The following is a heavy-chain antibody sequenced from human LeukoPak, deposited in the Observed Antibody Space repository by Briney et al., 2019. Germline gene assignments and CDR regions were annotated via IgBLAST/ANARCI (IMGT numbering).Heavy chain of an antibody. J-gene: IGHJ6*03. Sequence: GGSLRLSCAASEFTFSGSAMHWVRQASGKGREWVGRIRSKTNSYATAYAASVRGRFTIFRDDSKNTLYLQMNSLRAEDTAVYYCAKGTPDYDILTGYYDYYYYYMDVWGKGTTVTISS. CDR2: IRSKTNSYAT. CDR1: EFTFSGSA. V-gene: IGHV3-73*01. D-gene: IGHD3-9*01. CDR3: AKGTPDYDILTGYYDYYYYYMDV.